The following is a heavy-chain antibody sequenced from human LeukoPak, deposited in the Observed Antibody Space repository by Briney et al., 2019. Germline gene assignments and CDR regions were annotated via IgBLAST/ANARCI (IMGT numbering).Heavy chain of an antibody. V-gene: IGHV1-46*01. CDR3: ARDGAVAGMGDY. J-gene: IGHJ4*02. CDR1: GYTFTSYY. Sequence: ASVKVSCKASGYTFTSYYMHWVRQAPGQGLEWMGIINPSGGSTSYAQKFQGRVTMTRDMSTSTVYMELSSLRSEDTAVYYCARDGAVAGMGDYWGQGTLVTVSS. D-gene: IGHD6-19*01. CDR2: INPSGGST.